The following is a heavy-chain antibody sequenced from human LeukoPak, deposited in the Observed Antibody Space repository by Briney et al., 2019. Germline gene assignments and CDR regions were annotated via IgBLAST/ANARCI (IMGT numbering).Heavy chain of an antibody. CDR1: GFTFSNFA. J-gene: IGHJ4*02. Sequence: GGSLRLSCAASGFTFSNFAMSWVRQAPGKGLEWVSGISVTGGSTYYADSVRGRFTISRDNSKNTLSLQMNSLRGEDTAVYYCANGYHSGSYFALWGQGTLVTVPS. D-gene: IGHD3-10*01. CDR3: ANGYHSGSYFAL. V-gene: IGHV3-23*01. CDR2: ISVTGGST.